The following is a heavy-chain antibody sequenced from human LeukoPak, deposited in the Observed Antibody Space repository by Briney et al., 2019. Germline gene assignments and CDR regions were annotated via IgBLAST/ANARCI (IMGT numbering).Heavy chain of an antibody. D-gene: IGHD1-26*01. V-gene: IGHV3-48*04. CDR2: ISSSSSTI. CDR3: ARVGGSFRLDAFDI. J-gene: IGHJ3*02. CDR1: GFTFSSYS. Sequence: PGGSLRLSCAASGFTFSSYSMNWVRQAPGKGLEWVSYISSSSSTIYYADSVKGRFTISRDNAKNSLYLQMNSLRAEDTAVYYCARVGGSFRLDAFDIWGQGTMVTVSS.